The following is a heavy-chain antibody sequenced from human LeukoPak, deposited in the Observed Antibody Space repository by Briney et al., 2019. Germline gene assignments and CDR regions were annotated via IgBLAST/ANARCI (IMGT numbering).Heavy chain of an antibody. Sequence: SETLSLTCTVSGGSISSGSYYWSWVRQPAGKGLEWIGRIYTSGSTNYNPSLKSRVTISVDTSKNQFSLKLSSVTAADTAVYYCASLQSNSYYHYYMDVWGKGTTVTVSS. CDR3: ASLQSNSYYHYYMDV. V-gene: IGHV4-61*02. CDR2: IYTSGST. J-gene: IGHJ6*03. CDR1: GGSISSGSYY. D-gene: IGHD4-11*01.